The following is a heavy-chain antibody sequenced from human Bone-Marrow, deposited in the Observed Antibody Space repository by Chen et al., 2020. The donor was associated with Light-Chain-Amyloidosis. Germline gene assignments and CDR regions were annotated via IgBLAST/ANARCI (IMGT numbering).Heavy chain of an antibody. CDR2: VRGSGGSR. J-gene: IGHJ3*02. V-gene: IGHV3-23*01. D-gene: IGHD3-9*01. CDR3: AKDISYDDILPGYPADAFDI. Sequence: GPGGGREWGSTVRGSGGSRYNGDAVKGRLTISRDKSKNALFLQMNSLRAEDTAVYYCAKDISYDDILPGYPADAFDIWGQGTMVTVSS.